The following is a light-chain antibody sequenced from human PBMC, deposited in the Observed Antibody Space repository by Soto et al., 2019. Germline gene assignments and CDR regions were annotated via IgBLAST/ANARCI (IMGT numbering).Light chain of an antibody. CDR1: QDISTF. CDR3: QKYNSAPFT. Sequence: DIQMTQSPSSLSASVGDRVTITCRASQDISTFLVWFQQKPGKVPNLLIYGASTLQSGVPSRFSGSGSGTDFTLTISSLQPEDVAIYFCQKYNSAPFTFGPGTTVDIK. V-gene: IGKV1-27*01. CDR2: GAS. J-gene: IGKJ3*01.